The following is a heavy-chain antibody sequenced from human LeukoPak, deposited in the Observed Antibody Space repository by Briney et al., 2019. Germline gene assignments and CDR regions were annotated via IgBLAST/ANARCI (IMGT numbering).Heavy chain of an antibody. CDR2: INSDGSST. Sequence: GGSLRLSCAASGFTFSNYWMHWVRQAPRKGLLWVSRINSDGSSTSYADSVKGRFTISRDNSKNTLYLQMNSLRAEDTAVYYCAGVSLPTYYFDYWGQGTLVTVSS. CDR1: GFTFSNYW. J-gene: IGHJ4*02. V-gene: IGHV3-74*01. CDR3: AGVSLPTYYFDY. D-gene: IGHD4-11*01.